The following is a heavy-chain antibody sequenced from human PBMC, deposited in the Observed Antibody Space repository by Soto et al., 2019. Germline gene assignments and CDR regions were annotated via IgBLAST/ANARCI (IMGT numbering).Heavy chain of an antibody. V-gene: IGHV1-69*06. Sequence: QVQLVQSGAAVKKPGSSVKVSCRASGVTFSNYGGTINTYVISWVRQAPGQGLEWMGGISPIYEKVNSADSSPPRVPIPPDKPPTPATRGLSAWRRADTATNSCTFTTPFPRPAAAPSPPRVYGIDMWRQGNTVIVS. CDR2: ISPIYEKV. J-gene: IGHJ6*02. CDR3: TFTTPFPRPAAAPSPPRVYGIDM. CDR1: GVTFSNYGGTINTYV. D-gene: IGHD2-8*01.